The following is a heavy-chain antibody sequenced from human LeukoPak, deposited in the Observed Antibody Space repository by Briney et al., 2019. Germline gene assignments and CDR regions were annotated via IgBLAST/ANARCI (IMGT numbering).Heavy chain of an antibody. Sequence: SQTLSLTCTVSGGSISSGGYYWSWIRQHPGKGLEWIGYIYYSGSTYYNPSLKSRVTISVDTSKNQFSLKLCSVTAADTAVYYCARGTGIVATILDYWGQGTLVTVSS. D-gene: IGHD5-12*01. CDR1: GGSISSGGYY. V-gene: IGHV4-31*03. CDR2: IYYSGST. J-gene: IGHJ4*02. CDR3: ARGTGIVATILDY.